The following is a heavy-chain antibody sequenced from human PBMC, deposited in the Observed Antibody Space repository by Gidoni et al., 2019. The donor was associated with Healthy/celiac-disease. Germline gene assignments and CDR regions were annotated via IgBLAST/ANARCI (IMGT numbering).Heavy chain of an antibody. D-gene: IGHD6-6*01. CDR2: ISYDGSNK. CDR1: GSTFSSYA. V-gene: IGHV3-30-3*01. Sequence: QVQLVESGGGVVQPGRSLRLSFEHSGSTFSSYAMHWVRQAPGKGLEWVAVISYDGSNKYYADSVKGRFTISRDNSKNTLYLQMNSLRAEDTAVYYCARGIAARGFDYWGQGTLVTVSS. CDR3: ARGIAARGFDY. J-gene: IGHJ4*02.